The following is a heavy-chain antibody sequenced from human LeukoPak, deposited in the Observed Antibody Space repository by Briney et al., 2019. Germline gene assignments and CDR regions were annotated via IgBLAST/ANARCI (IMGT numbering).Heavy chain of an antibody. J-gene: IGHJ4*02. CDR1: SGSITNYY. V-gene: IGHV4-59*01. CDR3: ARDLGGIYFDY. D-gene: IGHD1-26*01. Sequence: SEALSLTCTVSSGSITNYYWSWIRQPPGKGLEWIGYIYYTGSTNYNPSLKGRVTMSIDTSKNQFSLKLSSVTAADTAVYYCARDLGGIYFDYWGQGTLVTVSS. CDR2: IYYTGST.